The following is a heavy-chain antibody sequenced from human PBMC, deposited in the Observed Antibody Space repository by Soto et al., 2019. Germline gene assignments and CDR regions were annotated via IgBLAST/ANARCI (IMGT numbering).Heavy chain of an antibody. V-gene: IGHV1-3*01. Sequence: AXVKVSCKASGYTFTSYGIGWVRQAPGQSLEWMGWINAGNGNTKYSQKFQGRVTITRDTSASTAYMELSSLRSEDTAVYYCARGEVSSWFGELDRLFDYWGQGTLVTVSS. CDR1: GYTFTSYG. J-gene: IGHJ4*02. CDR2: INAGNGNT. CDR3: ARGEVSSWFGELDRLFDY. D-gene: IGHD3-10*01.